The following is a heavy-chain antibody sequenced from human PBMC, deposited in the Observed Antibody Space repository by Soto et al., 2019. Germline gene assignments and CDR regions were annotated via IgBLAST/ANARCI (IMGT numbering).Heavy chain of an antibody. CDR3: ARERPDGSRLDP. J-gene: IGHJ5*02. V-gene: IGHV4-30-4*01. CDR1: GGSISSGDYY. Sequence: QVQLQESGPGLVKPSQTLSLTCTVSGGSISSGDYYWSWIRQPPGKGLEWIGYIYYSGSTYYNPSLKSRVTISVDTSKNQSSMKLSSLTAADPAVYYCARERPDGSRLDPWGQGTLVTVSS. D-gene: IGHD6-13*01. CDR2: IYYSGST.